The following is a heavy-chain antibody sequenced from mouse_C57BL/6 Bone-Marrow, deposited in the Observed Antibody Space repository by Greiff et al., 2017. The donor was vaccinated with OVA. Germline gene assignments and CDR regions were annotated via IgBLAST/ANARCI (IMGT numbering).Heavy chain of an antibody. CDR1: GYTFTSYW. CDR3: AREGGLYYGSSYPAWCAY. J-gene: IGHJ3*01. Sequence: QVQLQQPGAELVMPGASVKLSCKASGYTFTSYWMHWVKQRPGQGLEWIGEIDPSDSYTNYNQKFKGKSTLTVDKSSSTAYMQLSSLTSEDSAVYYCAREGGLYYGSSYPAWCAYWGQGTRVTVSA. D-gene: IGHD1-1*01. CDR2: IDPSDSYT. V-gene: IGHV1-69*01.